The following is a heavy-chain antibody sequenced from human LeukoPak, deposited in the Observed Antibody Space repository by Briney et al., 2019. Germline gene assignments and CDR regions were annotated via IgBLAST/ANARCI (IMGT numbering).Heavy chain of an antibody. J-gene: IGHJ5*02. CDR2: IYTSGST. V-gene: IGHV4-4*07. Sequence: SETLSLTCTVSGGSISSYYWSWIRQPAGKGLEWIGRIYTSGSTNYNPFLKSRVTMSVDTSKNQFSLKLSSVTAADTAVYYCARDRCSSTSCYFYWFDPWGQGTLVTVSS. D-gene: IGHD2-2*01. CDR3: ARDRCSSTSCYFYWFDP. CDR1: GGSISSYY.